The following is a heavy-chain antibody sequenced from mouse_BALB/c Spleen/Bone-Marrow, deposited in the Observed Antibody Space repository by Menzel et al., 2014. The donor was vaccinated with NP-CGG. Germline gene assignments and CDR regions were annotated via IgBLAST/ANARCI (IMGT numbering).Heavy chain of an antibody. CDR3: AIYDYDVRYFDV. V-gene: IGHV1-4*01. CDR1: GYTFTSYT. D-gene: IGHD2-4*01. J-gene: IGHJ1*01. Sequence: VQLQQSGAELARPGASVKMSCKASGYTFTSYTMHWVKQRPGQGLEWIGYINPSSGYTNYNQKFKDKATLTADKSSSTASMQLSSVTSEDSAVYYCAIYDYDVRYFDVWGAGTTVTVSS. CDR2: INPSSGYT.